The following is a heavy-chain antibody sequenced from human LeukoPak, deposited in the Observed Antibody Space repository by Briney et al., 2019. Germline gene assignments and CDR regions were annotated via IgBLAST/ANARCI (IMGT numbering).Heavy chain of an antibody. Sequence: SQTLSLTCAISGDSVSSNSAAWNWIRQPPSRGLEWLGRTYYRSKWYNDYAVSVKSRITIGPDTSKNQFSLNLSSVTAADTAVYHCARWLPTPRYFDYWGQGSLVTVSS. CDR3: ARWLPTPRYFDY. V-gene: IGHV6-1*01. J-gene: IGHJ4*02. CDR1: GDSVSSNSAA. CDR2: TYYRSKWYN. D-gene: IGHD2-15*01.